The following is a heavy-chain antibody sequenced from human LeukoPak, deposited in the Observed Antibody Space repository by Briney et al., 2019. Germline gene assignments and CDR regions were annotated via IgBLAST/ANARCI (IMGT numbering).Heavy chain of an antibody. D-gene: IGHD3-22*01. CDR1: GGSISSYY. V-gene: IGHV4-59*08. CDR3: ARHSLVGYYDPSVEFDL. J-gene: IGHJ2*01. Sequence: PSETLSLTCTVSGGSISSYYWSWIRQPPGKGLEWIGYIYYSGSTNYNPSLKSRVTISVDTSKNQFSLKLSSVTAADTAVYYCARHSLVGYYDPSVEFDLWGRGTLVTVSS. CDR2: IYYSGST.